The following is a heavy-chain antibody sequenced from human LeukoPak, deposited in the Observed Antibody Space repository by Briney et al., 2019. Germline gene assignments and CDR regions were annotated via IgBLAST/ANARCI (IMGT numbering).Heavy chain of an antibody. CDR3: AKYRTSGAPPRNFDY. Sequence: GGSLRLSCVASGFTFSSFAMIWVRQAPGRGLEWVSVIGGDSGGIHYADSVKGRFIISRDNSKNTLYLQMNNLRADDTAVYYCAKYRTSGAPPRNFDYWGQGTLVTVSS. V-gene: IGHV3-23*01. CDR1: GFTFSSFA. J-gene: IGHJ4*02. CDR2: IGGDSGGI. D-gene: IGHD1-14*01.